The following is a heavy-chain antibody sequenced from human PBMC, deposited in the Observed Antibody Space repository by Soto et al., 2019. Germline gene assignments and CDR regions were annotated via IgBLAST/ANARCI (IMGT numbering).Heavy chain of an antibody. Sequence: EVQLLESGGGLVQPGGSLRLSCAASGFTFGSYAMSWVRQAPGKGLEWVSRISGSGGSTDYADSVKGRFTISRDNSKNPLSLQMNSLRAEDTGVYYCAKTPGGGRYFFDYWGQGTLVTVSS. D-gene: IGHD1-26*01. CDR3: AKTPGGGRYFFDY. CDR2: ISGSGGST. V-gene: IGHV3-23*01. J-gene: IGHJ4*02. CDR1: GFTFGSYA.